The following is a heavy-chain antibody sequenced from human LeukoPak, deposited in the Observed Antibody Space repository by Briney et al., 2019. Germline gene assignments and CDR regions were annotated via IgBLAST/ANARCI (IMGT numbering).Heavy chain of an antibody. Sequence: GGSLRLSCAASGFTFSSYGMHWVRQAPGKGLEWVAFIRYDGSNKYYADSVKGRFTISRDNSKNTLYLQMNSLRAEDTAVYYCAKIRSIAAALDYWGQGTLVTVSS. CDR1: GFTFSSYG. D-gene: IGHD6-13*01. CDR3: AKIRSIAAALDY. V-gene: IGHV3-30*02. J-gene: IGHJ4*02. CDR2: IRYDGSNK.